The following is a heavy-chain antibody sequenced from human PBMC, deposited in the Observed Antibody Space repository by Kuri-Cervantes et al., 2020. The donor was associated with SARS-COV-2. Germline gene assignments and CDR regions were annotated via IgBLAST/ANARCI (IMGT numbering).Heavy chain of an antibody. Sequence: GGSLRLSCAASGFTFSSYSMNWVRQAPGKGLEWVSVINDRGVGTYYADSVKGRFTTSRDNSKSTLYLQMNSLRAEDTAVYYCASESGYSYGYDYWGQGTLVTVSS. V-gene: IGHV3-NL1*01. CDR2: INDRGVGT. D-gene: IGHD5-18*01. CDR1: GFTFSSYS. CDR3: ASESGYSYGYDY. J-gene: IGHJ4*02.